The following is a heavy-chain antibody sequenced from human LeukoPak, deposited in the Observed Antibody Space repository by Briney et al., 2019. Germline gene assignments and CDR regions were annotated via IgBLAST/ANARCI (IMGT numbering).Heavy chain of an antibody. CDR3: ARTFDYRAPRAMDV. CDR2: VYDGGDT. J-gene: IGHJ6*03. V-gene: IGHV4-30-2*01. D-gene: IGHD4-11*01. CDR1: GVSISSGVYY. Sequence: PSQTLSLTCSVTGVSISSGVYYWSWIRQPPGKGLEWIGYVYDGGDTYYNPSLKNRVTMSADTSSNVFSLKLTSVTAADTAVFYCARTFDYRAPRAMDVWGKGTTVNVSS.